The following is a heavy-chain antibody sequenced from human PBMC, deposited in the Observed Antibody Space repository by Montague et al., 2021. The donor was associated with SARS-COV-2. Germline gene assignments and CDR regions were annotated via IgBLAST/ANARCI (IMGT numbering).Heavy chain of an antibody. J-gene: IGHJ4*02. CDR1: GGSISSYY. D-gene: IGHD6-19*01. CDR2: IYYSGST. V-gene: IGHV4-59*01. Sequence: SETLSLTCTVSGGSISSYYWSWIRQPPGKGLEWIGYIYYSGSTNHNPSLKSRVTISVDTSKNQFSLKLSSVTAADTAVYYCARLKGSGWNYYFDYWGQGTLVTVSS. CDR3: ARLKGSGWNYYFDY.